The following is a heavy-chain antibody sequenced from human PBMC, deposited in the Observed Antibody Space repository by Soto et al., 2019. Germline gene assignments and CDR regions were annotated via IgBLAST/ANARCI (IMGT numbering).Heavy chain of an antibody. Sequence: SETLSLTCTVSGAAVSNGDYRWNWIRQPPGKGLEWIGDIYNDGSTHYNPSLKSRVTIAVDTSKNQFSLRLSSVTAADTAVYYCARTTMKLVVSHFDSWGQGTLVTVSS. CDR1: GAAVSNGDYR. CDR2: IYNDGST. CDR3: ARTTMKLVVSHFDS. J-gene: IGHJ5*01. D-gene: IGHD3-22*01. V-gene: IGHV4-30-4*08.